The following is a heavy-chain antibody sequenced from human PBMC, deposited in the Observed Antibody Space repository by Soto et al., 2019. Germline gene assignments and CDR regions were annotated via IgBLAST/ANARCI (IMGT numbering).Heavy chain of an antibody. V-gene: IGHV3-23*01. CDR2: ISGRGFKK. D-gene: IGHD1-26*01. CDR3: ADTHRVALVPIATVNCLDP. CDR1: GFIFENFG. Sequence: GGSLRLSGAASGFIFENFGMSCVWQAPGKGLEWISSISGRGFKKYYADSVKGRFTISRDSSKSTVDLEWNNLSTEDTAVDDGADTHRVALVPIATVNCLDPCDQRSVV. J-gene: IGHJ5*02.